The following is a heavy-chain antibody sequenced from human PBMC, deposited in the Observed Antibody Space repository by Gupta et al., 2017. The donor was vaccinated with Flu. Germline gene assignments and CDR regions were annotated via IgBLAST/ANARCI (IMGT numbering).Heavy chain of an antibody. CDR1: YY. J-gene: IGHJ4*02. V-gene: IGHV4-39*01. CDR2: IFYTGST. D-gene: IGHD3-3*01. CDR3: ARLDFWTGYPFDY. Sequence: YYWGWIRQPPGKGLEWIGNIFYTGSTYYKPSLNSRVTISVDTSKNQFPLRLSSVTAADTAVYYCARLDFWTGYPFDYWGQGTLVTVSS.